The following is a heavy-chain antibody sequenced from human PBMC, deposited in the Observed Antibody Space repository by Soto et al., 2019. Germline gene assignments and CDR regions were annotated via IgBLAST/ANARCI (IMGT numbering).Heavy chain of an antibody. V-gene: IGHV3-15*01. CDR2: IKSKTDGGTT. Sequence: EVQLVESGGGLVKPGGSLRLSCAASGFTFSNAWMSWVRQAPGKGLEWVGRIKSKTDGGTTDYAAPVKGRFTISRDDSKNTLYLQMNSLKTEDTAVYYCTTRIWSYSMFRPPKGVDYWGQGTLVTVSS. CDR3: TTRIWSYSMFRPPKGVDY. CDR1: GFTFSNAW. D-gene: IGHD1-26*01. J-gene: IGHJ4*02.